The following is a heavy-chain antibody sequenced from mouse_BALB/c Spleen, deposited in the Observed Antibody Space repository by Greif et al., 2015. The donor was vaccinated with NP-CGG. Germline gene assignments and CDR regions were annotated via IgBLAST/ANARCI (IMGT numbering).Heavy chain of an antibody. V-gene: IGHV3-2*02. CDR3: ARRKNEYGNYVDYFDY. D-gene: IGHD2-10*02. CDR1: GYSITSDYA. J-gene: IGHJ2*01. CDR2: ISYSGST. Sequence: VQLQQSGPGLVKPSQSLSLTCTVTGYSITSDYAWNWIRQFPGNKLEWMGYISYSGSTSYNPSLKSRISITRDTSKNQFFLQLNSVTTEDTATYYCARRKNEYGNYVDYFDYWGQGTTLTVSS.